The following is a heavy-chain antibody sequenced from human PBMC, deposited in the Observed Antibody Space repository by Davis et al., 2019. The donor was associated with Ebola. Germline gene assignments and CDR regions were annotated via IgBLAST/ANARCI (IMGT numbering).Heavy chain of an antibody. CDR1: GFTFSDYS. V-gene: IGHV3-15*01. Sequence: GESLKISCAASGFTFSDYSMSWVRQAPGKGLEWVGRIKSKSDGGTTDYAAPVKGRFTISRDDSKNTLYLQMNSLKTEDTAVYYCATDWRVTPFGYWGQGTLVTVSS. CDR3: ATDWRVTPFGY. D-gene: IGHD2-21*02. CDR2: IKSKSDGGTT. J-gene: IGHJ4*02.